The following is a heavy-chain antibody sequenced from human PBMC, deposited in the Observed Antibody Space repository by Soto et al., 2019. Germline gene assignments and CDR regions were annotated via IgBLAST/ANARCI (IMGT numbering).Heavy chain of an antibody. CDR3: ARVVGQILQFDY. CDR1: GGSISSGGYY. D-gene: IGHD3-10*01. J-gene: IGHJ4*02. Sequence: SETLSLTCTVSGGSISSGGYYWSWIRQHPGKGLEWIGYIYYSGSTYYNPSLKSRVTISVDTSKNQFSLKLSSVTAADTAVYYCARVVGQILQFDYWGQGTLVTVSS. V-gene: IGHV4-31*03. CDR2: IYYSGST.